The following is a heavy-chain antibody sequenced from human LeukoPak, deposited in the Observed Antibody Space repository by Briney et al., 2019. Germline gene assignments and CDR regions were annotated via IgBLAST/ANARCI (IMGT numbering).Heavy chain of an antibody. J-gene: IGHJ4*02. CDR2: INPNSGGT. D-gene: IGHD3-3*01. CDR1: GYTFTDYY. CDR3: ARSHPQDDFWSGFYFVY. V-gene: IGHV1-2*02. Sequence: ASVKVSCKASGYTFTDYYMHWVRQAPGRGLEWMGWINPNSGGTNYAQNFQGRVTMTRDTSISTAYMELSRLRSDDTAVYYCARSHPQDDFWSGFYFVYWGQGTLVTVSS.